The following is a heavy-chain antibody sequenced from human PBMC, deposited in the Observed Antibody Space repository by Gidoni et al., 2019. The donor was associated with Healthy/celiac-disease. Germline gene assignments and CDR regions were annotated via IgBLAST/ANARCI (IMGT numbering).Heavy chain of an antibody. V-gene: IGHV4-30-2*01. CDR2: IYHSGST. CDR1: GGSISSGGSS. Sequence: QLQLQESGSGLVKPSQTLSLTCAVSGGSISSGGSSWSWIRQPPGKGLEWIGYIYHSGSTYYNPSLKSRVTISVDRSKNQFSLKLSSVTAADTAVYYCARVEGYCSSTSCNNWFDPWGQGTLVTVSS. D-gene: IGHD2-2*01. CDR3: ARVEGYCSSTSCNNWFDP. J-gene: IGHJ5*02.